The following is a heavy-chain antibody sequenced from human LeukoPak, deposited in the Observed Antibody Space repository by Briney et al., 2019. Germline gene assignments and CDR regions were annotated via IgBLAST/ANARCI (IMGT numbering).Heavy chain of an antibody. CDR3: AGDPSGSSSWKFFDY. V-gene: IGHV3-21*01. CDR1: GFTFSSYS. J-gene: IGHJ4*02. Sequence: RASVRLSCAASGFTFSSYSMNWVRQATGQGLEWVSSINSNSSYIYYADSVKGRFTISRNNAKNSLYLQMNSLRAEDTAVYYCAGDPSGSSSWKFFDYWGQGSLVTVSS. D-gene: IGHD6-13*01. CDR2: INSNSSYI.